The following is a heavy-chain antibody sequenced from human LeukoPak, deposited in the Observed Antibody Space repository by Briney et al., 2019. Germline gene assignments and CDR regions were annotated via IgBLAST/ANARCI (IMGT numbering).Heavy chain of an antibody. CDR1: GGSISSYY. Sequence: SETLSLTCTVSGGSISSYYWSWIRQPPGKGLEWIGYIYYSGSTNYNPSLKSRVTISVDTSKNQFSLKLSSVTAADTAVYYCARAISHWQMGYWGQGALVTVSS. V-gene: IGHV4-59*01. CDR3: ARAISHWQMGY. CDR2: IYYSGST. D-gene: IGHD5-24*01. J-gene: IGHJ4*02.